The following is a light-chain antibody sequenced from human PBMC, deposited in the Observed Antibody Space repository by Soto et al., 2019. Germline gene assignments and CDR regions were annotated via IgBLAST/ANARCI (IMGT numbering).Light chain of an antibody. CDR1: QSINSN. V-gene: IGKV3-15*01. Sequence: MTPSPDPQSVSPGDRATLSCRASQSINSNLAWYQQQPGQDPRLLIYAASTKATAVPDRFSGSGSGTDFTLTISSLQSDDFAVYFCQQYTDWTITCGQGTRWRL. CDR2: AAS. J-gene: IGKJ5*01. CDR3: QQYTDWTIT.